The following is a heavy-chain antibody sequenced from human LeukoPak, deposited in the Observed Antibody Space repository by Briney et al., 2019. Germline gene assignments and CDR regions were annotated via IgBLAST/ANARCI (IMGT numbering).Heavy chain of an antibody. D-gene: IGHD1-26*01. J-gene: IGHJ6*02. CDR1: GGSISIYY. CDR2: IYYSGST. Sequence: NPSETLSLTCTVSGGSISIYYWSWIRQPPGKGLEWIGYIYYSGSTNYNPSLKSRVTISVDTSKNQFSLKLSSVTAADTAVYYCARMVGAPSDNYYYYYGMDVWGQGTTVTVSS. V-gene: IGHV4-59*08. CDR3: ARMVGAPSDNYYYYYGMDV.